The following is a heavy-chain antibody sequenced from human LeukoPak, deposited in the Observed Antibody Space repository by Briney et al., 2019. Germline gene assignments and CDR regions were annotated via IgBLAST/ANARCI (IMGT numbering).Heavy chain of an antibody. CDR1: GFTFSSYA. CDR3: ARGPTRTLDWNYGFNDY. Sequence: GGSLRLSCAASGFTFSSYAMSWVRQAPGKGLEWVSAISGSGGSTYYADSVKGRFTISRDNSKNTLYLQMNSLRAEDTAVYYCARGPTRTLDWNYGFNDYWGQGTLVTVSS. D-gene: IGHD1-7*01. CDR2: ISGSGGST. V-gene: IGHV3-23*01. J-gene: IGHJ4*02.